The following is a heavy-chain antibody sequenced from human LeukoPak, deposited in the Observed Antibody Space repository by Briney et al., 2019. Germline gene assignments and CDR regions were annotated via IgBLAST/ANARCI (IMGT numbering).Heavy chain of an antibody. V-gene: IGHV1-24*01. CDR2: FDPEDGET. CDR1: GYTLTELS. J-gene: IGHJ3*02. D-gene: IGHD2-15*01. CDR3: ARLVGYCSGGSCYDAFDI. Sequence: ASVKVSCKVSGYTLTELSMHWVRQAPGKGLEWMGGFDPEDGETIYAQKFQGRVTMTEDTSTDTVYMELSSPRSEDTAVHYCARLVGYCSGGSCYDAFDIWGQGTMVTVSS.